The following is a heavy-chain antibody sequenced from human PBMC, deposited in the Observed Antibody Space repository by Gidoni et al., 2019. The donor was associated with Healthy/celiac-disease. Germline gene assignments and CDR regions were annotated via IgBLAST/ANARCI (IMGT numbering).Heavy chain of an antibody. J-gene: IGHJ4*02. Sequence: QVQLVESGGGVVQPGGSLRLSCAASGCTFSSFGMHWVRQAPGKGLEWVSFIQNDGSNKSYADSVKGRFTISRDNSKNTLYLQMNSLRAEDTALYYCATRTTVSFFDYWGQGALVTVSS. CDR3: ATRTTVSFFDY. D-gene: IGHD4-4*01. CDR1: GCTFSSFG. V-gene: IGHV3-30*02. CDR2: IQNDGSNK.